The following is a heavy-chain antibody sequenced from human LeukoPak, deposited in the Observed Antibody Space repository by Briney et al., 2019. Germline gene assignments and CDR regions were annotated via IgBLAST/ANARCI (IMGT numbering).Heavy chain of an antibody. V-gene: IGHV3-30*04. CDR3: ARGEGGPMASFSLDRYYFDY. Sequence: GRSLRLSCAASGFTFSSYVMHWVRQAPGKGLEWVAIISYDGSNEYYADSVKGRFTISRDNSKNTLYLQMNSLRAEDTAVYYCARGEGGPMASFSLDRYYFDYWGQGTLVTVSS. D-gene: IGHD3-10*01. J-gene: IGHJ4*02. CDR2: ISYDGSNE. CDR1: GFTFSSYV.